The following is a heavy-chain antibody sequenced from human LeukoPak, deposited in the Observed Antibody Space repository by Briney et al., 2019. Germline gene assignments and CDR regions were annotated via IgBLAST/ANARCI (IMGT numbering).Heavy chain of an antibody. CDR2: IRYDGTDE. D-gene: IGHD3/OR15-3a*01. CDR3: ARNRAFWTFDAFDM. Sequence: GGSLRLSCVACGFTFNDHGMHWVRQAPGKGLEWLAFIRYDGTDESYGASVRGRLTISRDDSLNTVYLQMDSLGHDDTVVYYCARNRAFWTFDAFDMWGEGTMVTVSS. J-gene: IGHJ3*02. CDR1: GFTFNDHG. V-gene: IGHV3-30*02.